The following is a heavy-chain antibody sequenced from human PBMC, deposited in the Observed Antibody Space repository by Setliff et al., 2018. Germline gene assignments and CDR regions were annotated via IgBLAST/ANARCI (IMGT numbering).Heavy chain of an antibody. CDR2: IDPSGDYT. V-gene: IGHV1-46*01. J-gene: IGHJ4*02. CDR1: GYTFTGYY. D-gene: IGHD5-18*01. Sequence: ASVKVSCKASGYTFTGYYLHWVRQAPGQGLEWMGIIDPSGDYTNYAQKFQGRVTMTRDTSTTTVYMELSSLRSDDTAVYYCARAPLESGYYYGQGHYFDYWGQGTLVTVSS. CDR3: ARAPLESGYYYGQGHYFDY.